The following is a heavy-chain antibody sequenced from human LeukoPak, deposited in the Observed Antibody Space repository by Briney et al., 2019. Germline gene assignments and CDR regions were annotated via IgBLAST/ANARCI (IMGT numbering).Heavy chain of an antibody. CDR1: GGSFSGYY. Sequence: SETLSLTCAVYGGSFSGYYWSWIRQPPGKGLEWIGEINHSGSTNYNPSLKSRVTISVDTSKSQFSLKLSSVTAADTAVYYCARARVGVRGVIGWFDPWGQGTLVTVSS. D-gene: IGHD3-10*01. V-gene: IGHV4-34*01. CDR2: INHSGST. CDR3: ARARVGVRGVIGWFDP. J-gene: IGHJ5*02.